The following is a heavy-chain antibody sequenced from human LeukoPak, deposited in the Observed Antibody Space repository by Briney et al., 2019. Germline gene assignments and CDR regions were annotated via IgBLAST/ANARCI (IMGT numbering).Heavy chain of an antibody. V-gene: IGHV3-7*01. D-gene: IGHD3-22*01. CDR3: ARVANSRMIVVVINPDAFDI. CDR2: IKQDGSEK. Sequence: PSGGSLRLSCAASGFTFSSYWMSWVRQAPGKGLEWVANIKQDGSEKYYVDSVKGRFTISRDNAKNSLYLQMNSLRAEDTAVYYCARVANSRMIVVVINPDAFDIWGQGTMVTVSS. J-gene: IGHJ3*02. CDR1: GFTFSSYW.